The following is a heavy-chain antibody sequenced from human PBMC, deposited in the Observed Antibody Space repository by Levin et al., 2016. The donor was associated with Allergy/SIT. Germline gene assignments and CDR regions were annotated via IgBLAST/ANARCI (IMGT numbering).Heavy chain of an antibody. CDR1: GFTLSSCT. CDR3: AKGERGESRLDP. J-gene: IGHJ5*02. V-gene: IGHV3-23*01. Sequence: GESLKISCAASGFTLSSCTMYWVRQAPGRGLEWVSAITAGGAVTYYADSVKGRFTISRDSSKNTLYLEMNSLTADDTALYYCAKGERGESRLDPWGQGTLVTVSS. D-gene: IGHD3-16*01. CDR2: ITAGGAVT.